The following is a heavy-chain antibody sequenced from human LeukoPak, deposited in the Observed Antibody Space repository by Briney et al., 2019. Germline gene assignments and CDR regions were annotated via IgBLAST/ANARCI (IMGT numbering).Heavy chain of an antibody. CDR3: ARLKINHGWKGGMDY. CDR2: ISGRNSYI. V-gene: IGHV3-21*04. D-gene: IGHD1-1*01. CDR1: GFTFSSYS. Sequence: PGGSLRLSCAASGFTFSSYSMNWVRQAPGKGLEWVSSISGRNSYIYYADSVKGRFTISRDNAKNSLYLQMNSLRAEDTAFYYCARLKINHGWKGGMDYWGQGTLVTVSS. J-gene: IGHJ4*02.